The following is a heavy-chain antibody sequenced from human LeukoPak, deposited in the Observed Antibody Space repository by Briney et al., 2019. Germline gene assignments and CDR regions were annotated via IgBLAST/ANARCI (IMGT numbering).Heavy chain of an antibody. CDR1: GFTFSSYA. V-gene: IGHV3-23*01. CDR2: ISGSGGNT. Sequence: GGSLRLSCAASGFTFSSYAMSWVRQAPGKGLEWVSAISGSGGNTYYADSVKGRFTISRDNSENTPYLQMNSLRAEDTAVYYCAKAPILTGYYSTFDYWGQGTLVTVSS. D-gene: IGHD3-9*01. J-gene: IGHJ4*02. CDR3: AKAPILTGYYSTFDY.